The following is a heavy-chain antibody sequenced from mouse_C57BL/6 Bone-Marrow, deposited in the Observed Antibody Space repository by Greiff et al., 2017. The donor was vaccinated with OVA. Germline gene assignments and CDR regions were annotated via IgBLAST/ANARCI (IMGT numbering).Heavy chain of an antibody. D-gene: IGHD2-3*01. Sequence: EVQLQQSGPELVKPGASVKMSCKASGYTFTDYNMHWVKQSHGKSLEWIGYINPNNGGTSYNQKFKGKATLTVNKSSSTAYMELRSLTSEDSAVYYCARGIYDGYSLFAYWGQGTLVTVSA. J-gene: IGHJ3*01. CDR2: INPNNGGT. CDR3: ARGIYDGYSLFAY. CDR1: GYTFTDYN. V-gene: IGHV1-22*01.